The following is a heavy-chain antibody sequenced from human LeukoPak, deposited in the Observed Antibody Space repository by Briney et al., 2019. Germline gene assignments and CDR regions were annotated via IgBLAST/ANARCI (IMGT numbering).Heavy chain of an antibody. V-gene: IGHV4-4*07. CDR3: ARYYYDDSVYQSCFDP. CDR2: IYGSGSS. J-gene: IGHJ5*02. CDR1: GGSISSYY. Sequence: SETLSLTCTVSGGSISSYYWSWIRQPAGKGLEWIGRIYGSGSSDYNPSLKSRVTTSVDKSKNQFSLKLSSVTAADTAVYYCARYYYDDSVYQSCFDPWGQGTLVTVSS. D-gene: IGHD3-22*01.